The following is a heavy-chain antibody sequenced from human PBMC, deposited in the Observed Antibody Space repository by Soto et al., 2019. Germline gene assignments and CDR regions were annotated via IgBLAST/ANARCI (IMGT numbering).Heavy chain of an antibody. CDR2: IIPIFGTA. D-gene: IGHD6-13*01. CDR1: GGTFSSYA. CDR3: ARASPSLYSSSWHTAQRFDP. Sequence: ASVKVSCKASGGTFSSYAISWVRQAPGQGLEWMGGIIPIFGTANYAQKFQGRVTITADESTSTAYMELSSLRSEDTAVYYCARASPSLYSSSWHTAQRFDPWGQGTLVTVSS. J-gene: IGHJ5*02. V-gene: IGHV1-69*13.